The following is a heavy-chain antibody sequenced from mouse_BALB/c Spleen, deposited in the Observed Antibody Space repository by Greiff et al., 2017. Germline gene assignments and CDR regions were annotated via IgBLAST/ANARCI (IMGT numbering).Heavy chain of an antibody. CDR3: ARYYRYDGAMDY. Sequence: DVKLVESGGGLVKPGGSLKLSCAASGFTFSSYTMSWVRQTPEKRLEWVATISSGGGNTYYPDSVKGRFTISRDNAKNNLYLQMSSLRSEDTALYYCARYYRYDGAMDYWGQGTSVTVSS. V-gene: IGHV5-9*03. D-gene: IGHD2-14*01. CDR2: ISSGGGNT. J-gene: IGHJ4*01. CDR1: GFTFSSYT.